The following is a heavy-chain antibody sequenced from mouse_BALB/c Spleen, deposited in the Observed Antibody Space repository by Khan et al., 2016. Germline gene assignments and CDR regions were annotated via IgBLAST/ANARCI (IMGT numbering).Heavy chain of an antibody. V-gene: IGHV1-37*01. CDR2: INPYNGDT. Sequence: VQLKQSGPELVKPGASVKISCKASGYSFTGYFMSWVKQSHGKSLEWIGRINPYNGDTFYNQKFKGKATLTVDKSSSTAHMELLSLTSEDSAVYYCGRGLHWFFDVWGAGTTVTVSS. J-gene: IGHJ1*01. D-gene: IGHD2-13*01. CDR3: GRGLHWFFDV. CDR1: GYSFTGYF.